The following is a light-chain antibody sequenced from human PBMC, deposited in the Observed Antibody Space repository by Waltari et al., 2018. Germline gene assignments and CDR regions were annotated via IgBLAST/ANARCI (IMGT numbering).Light chain of an antibody. J-gene: IGKJ2*01. V-gene: IGKV3-20*01. Sequence: EIVLTHSPGTLSLSPGERATLSCRASQTVDVNYLAWIQQKPGHAPTLLLFRAPSRASGIPARFSGSESGTDFTLTITRVEPEDFAVYYCLYEGASPAVYTFGQGTKLEVK. CDR3: LYEGASPAVYT. CDR1: QTVDVNY. CDR2: RAP.